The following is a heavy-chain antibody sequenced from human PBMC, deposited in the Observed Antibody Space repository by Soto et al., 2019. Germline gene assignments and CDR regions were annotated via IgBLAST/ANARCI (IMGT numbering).Heavy chain of an antibody. V-gene: IGHV3-74*01. CDR2: ISSGGTYT. Sequence: EVQLVESGGGLVQPGGSLRLSCAASGFTLSTYWMHWVRQVPGKGLGWVSRISSGGTYTNYADSVKGRFTISRDSARNTLFLQMNYLTGEDTAVYYCARTFVDGMAGFGPWGQGTLVTVSS. D-gene: IGHD2-15*01. J-gene: IGHJ5*02. CDR3: ARTFVDGMAGFGP. CDR1: GFTLSTYW.